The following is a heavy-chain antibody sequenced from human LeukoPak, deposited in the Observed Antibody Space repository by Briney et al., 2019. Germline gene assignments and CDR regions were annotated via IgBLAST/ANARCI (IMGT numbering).Heavy chain of an antibody. J-gene: IGHJ4*02. V-gene: IGHV3-23*01. Sequence: PGGSLRLSCAASGFTFSSYGMHWVRQAPGKGLEWVSAISGSGGSTYYADSVKGRFTISRDNSKNTLYLQMNSLRAEDTAVYYCAVYSSGWYGSIWGQGTLVTVSS. CDR3: AVYSSGWYGSI. D-gene: IGHD6-19*01. CDR1: GFTFSSYG. CDR2: ISGSGGST.